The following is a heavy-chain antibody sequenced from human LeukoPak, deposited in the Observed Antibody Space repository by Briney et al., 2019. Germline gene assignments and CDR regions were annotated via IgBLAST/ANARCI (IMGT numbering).Heavy chain of an antibody. D-gene: IGHD3-3*01. Sequence: SVKVSCKASGGTFSSYAISWVRQAPGQGLEWMGRIIPILGIANYAQKFQGRVTITADKSTSTAYMELSSLRSEDTAVYYRARQITIGDAFDIWGQGTMVTVSS. V-gene: IGHV1-69*04. CDR2: IIPILGIA. CDR3: ARQITIGDAFDI. J-gene: IGHJ3*02. CDR1: GGTFSSYA.